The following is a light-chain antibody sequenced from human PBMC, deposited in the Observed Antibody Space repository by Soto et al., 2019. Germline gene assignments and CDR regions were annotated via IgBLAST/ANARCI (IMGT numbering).Light chain of an antibody. CDR1: QSVSSN. CDR3: QQYNNWPPSWT. V-gene: IGKV3-15*01. Sequence: EIVLTQSPDTLSVSPGESATLSCMASQSVSSNLAWYQQKPGQAPRLLIYGASTRATGIPARFSGSGSGTEFTLTISSLQSEDFAVYYCQQYNNWPPSWTFGQGTKVDIK. J-gene: IGKJ1*01. CDR2: GAS.